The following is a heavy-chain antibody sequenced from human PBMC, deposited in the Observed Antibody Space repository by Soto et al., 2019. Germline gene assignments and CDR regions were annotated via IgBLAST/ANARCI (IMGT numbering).Heavy chain of an antibody. CDR3: ARDHCGGDCYHVWFDP. CDR1: GDSVSSNIAA. Sequence: SQTLSLTCAISGDSVSSNIAAWNWIRQSPSRGLEWLGRTYYRSKWYNDYAVSVKGRITINPDTSKNQFSLQLNSVTPEDTAVNYCARDHCGGDCYHVWFDPWGQGTLVTVSS. D-gene: IGHD2-21*02. J-gene: IGHJ5*02. CDR2: TYYRSKWYN. V-gene: IGHV6-1*01.